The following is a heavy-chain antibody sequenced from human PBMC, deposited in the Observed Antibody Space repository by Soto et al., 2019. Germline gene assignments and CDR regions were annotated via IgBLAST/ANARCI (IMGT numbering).Heavy chain of an antibody. V-gene: IGHV4-34*01. Sequence: QVHLQQWGAGLLKPSETLSLTCAVYGGSSSGYYWSWIRQPPGKGLEWIGEINYSGSTNYNPSLKSRVTILLDTSKNQFSLKFSSVTAADTAGYYCARGPNVSGSYYNYWGQGTLVTVSS. CDR2: INYSGST. D-gene: IGHD3-10*01. CDR3: ARGPNVSGSYYNY. J-gene: IGHJ4*02. CDR1: GGSSSGYY.